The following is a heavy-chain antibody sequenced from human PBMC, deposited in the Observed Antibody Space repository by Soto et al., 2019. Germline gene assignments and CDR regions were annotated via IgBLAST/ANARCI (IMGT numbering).Heavy chain of an antibody. J-gene: IGHJ5*02. CDR3: ARGASYDFWSGPPNWFDP. D-gene: IGHD3-3*01. Sequence: SVKVSCKASGGTFSSYAISWVRQAPGQGLEWMGGIIPIFGTANYAQKFQGRVTITADESTSTAYMELSSLRSEDTAVYYCARGASYDFWSGPPNWFDPWGQGTLVTVPQ. V-gene: IGHV1-69*13. CDR1: GGTFSSYA. CDR2: IIPIFGTA.